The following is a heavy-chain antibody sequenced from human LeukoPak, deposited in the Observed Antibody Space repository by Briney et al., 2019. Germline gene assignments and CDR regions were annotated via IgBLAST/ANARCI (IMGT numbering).Heavy chain of an antibody. CDR3: AKDPARDGGDCTGMDV. D-gene: IGHD2-21*02. CDR1: GFTFSSYG. J-gene: IGHJ6*03. CDR2: ISYDGSNK. V-gene: IGHV3-30*18. Sequence: GGSLRLSCAASGFTFSSYGMSWVRQAPGKGLEWVAVISYDGSNKYYADSVKGRFTISRDNSKNTLYLQMNSLRAEDTAVYYCAKDPARDGGDCTGMDVWGKGTTVTVSS.